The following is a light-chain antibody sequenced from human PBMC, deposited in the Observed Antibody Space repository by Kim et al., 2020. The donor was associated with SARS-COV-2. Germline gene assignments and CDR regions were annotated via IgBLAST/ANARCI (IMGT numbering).Light chain of an antibody. CDR3: KHYNARSSIT. CDR1: QSVSNN. V-gene: IGKV3-15*01. J-gene: IGKJ4*01. CDR2: GAS. Sequence: EVVMTQSPATLSVSPGERASLSCRASQSVSNNLAWYQQNPGQAPRLLIHGASARATGVPGRFSGSGSGTEFTLTISSLQSEDFAVYYCKHYNARSSITFGGGTKVDIK.